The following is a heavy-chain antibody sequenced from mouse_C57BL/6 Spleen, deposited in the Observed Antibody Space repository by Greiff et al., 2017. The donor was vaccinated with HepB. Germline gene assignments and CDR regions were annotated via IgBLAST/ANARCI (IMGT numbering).Heavy chain of an antibody. CDR3: ARSHSYYYGSSYAMDY. Sequence: EVNVVESGGGLVQPGGSLKLSCAASGFTFSDYYMYWVRQTPEKRLEWVAYISNGGGSTYYPDTVKGRFTISRDNAKNTLYLQMSRLKSEDTAMYYCARSHSYYYGSSYAMDYWGQGTSVTVSS. D-gene: IGHD1-1*01. J-gene: IGHJ4*01. CDR1: GFTFSDYY. CDR2: ISNGGGST. V-gene: IGHV5-12*01.